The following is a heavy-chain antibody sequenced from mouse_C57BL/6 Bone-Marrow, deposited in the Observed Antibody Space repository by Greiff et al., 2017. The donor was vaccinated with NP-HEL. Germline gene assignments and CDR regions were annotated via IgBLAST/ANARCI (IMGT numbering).Heavy chain of an antibody. CDR1: GYTFTSYW. CDR2: IHPNSGST. Sequence: VQLQQPGAELVKPGASVKLSCKASGYTFTSYWMHWVKQRPGQGLEWIGMIHPNSGSTNYNEKFKSKATLTVDKSSSTAYMQLSSLTSEDSAVYYCARGFITTVTWYFGVWGTGTTVTVSS. D-gene: IGHD1-1*01. CDR3: ARGFITTVTWYFGV. J-gene: IGHJ1*03. V-gene: IGHV1-64*01.